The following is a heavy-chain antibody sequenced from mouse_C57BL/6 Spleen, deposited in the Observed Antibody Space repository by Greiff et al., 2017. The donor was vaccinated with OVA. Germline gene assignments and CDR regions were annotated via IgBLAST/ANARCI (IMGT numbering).Heavy chain of an antibody. J-gene: IGHJ2*01. CDR3: ARSYYYGSSYVPYFDY. CDR1: GYSFTGYY. Sequence: VQLKESGPELVKPGASVKISCKASGYSFTGYYMNWVKQSPEKSLEWIGEINPSTGGTTYNQKFKAKATLTVDKSSSTAYMQLKSLTSEDSAVYYCARSYYYGSSYVPYFDYWGQGTTLTVSS. V-gene: IGHV1-42*01. D-gene: IGHD1-1*01. CDR2: INPSTGGT.